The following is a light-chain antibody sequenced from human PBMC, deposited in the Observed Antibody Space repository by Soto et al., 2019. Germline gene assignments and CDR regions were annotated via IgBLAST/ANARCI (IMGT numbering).Light chain of an antibody. J-gene: IGKJ4*01. V-gene: IGKV1-33*01. CDR2: DAS. CDR1: HDISNY. CDR3: QHCHDMPLT. Sequence: QLTQSPSSLSSSIGDRVTISCQASHDISNYLNWYQQRPGKAPKLLIYDASTLETGVPSRFRGSGYGTDFTLTITSLQPGDIATYYRQHCHDMPLTFGGGTKVDIK.